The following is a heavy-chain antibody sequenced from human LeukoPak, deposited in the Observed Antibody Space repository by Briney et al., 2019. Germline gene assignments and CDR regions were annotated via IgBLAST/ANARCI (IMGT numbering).Heavy chain of an antibody. CDR2: IDTSGTTI. V-gene: IGHV3-11*04. CDR3: ARDPYSSSSFDY. J-gene: IGHJ4*02. D-gene: IGHD6-6*01. CDR1: GFKFRDYH. Sequence: GGSLRLSCAASGFKFRDYHMSWIRQAPGKGLQWVSSIDTSGTTIYYADSVRGRFAISRDSAKNSLYLQMNSLRAEDTAVYYCARDPYSSSSFDYWGQGTLVTVSS.